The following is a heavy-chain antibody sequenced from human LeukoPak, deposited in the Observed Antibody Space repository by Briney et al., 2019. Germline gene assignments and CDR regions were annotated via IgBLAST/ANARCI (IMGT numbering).Heavy chain of an antibody. CDR3: ATESPGYSSSWYRSDLDY. D-gene: IGHD6-13*01. CDR2: FDPEDGET. Sequence: ASVKVSCKVSGYTLTELSMHWVRQAPGKGLEWMGGFDPEDGETIYAQKFQGRVTMTEDTSTDTAYMELSSLRSEDTAVYYCATESPGYSSSWYRSDLDYWGQGTLVTAS. V-gene: IGHV1-24*01. CDR1: GYTLTELS. J-gene: IGHJ4*02.